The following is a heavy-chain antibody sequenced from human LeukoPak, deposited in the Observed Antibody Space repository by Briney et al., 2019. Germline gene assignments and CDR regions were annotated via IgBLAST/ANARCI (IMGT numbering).Heavy chain of an antibody. V-gene: IGHV3-74*01. D-gene: IGHD3-10*01. CDR2: INSDGSSI. J-gene: IGHJ5*02. CDR3: ARDLDGSGNYHWFDP. CDR1: GFSFSTYC. Sequence: PGGSLRLSCAASGFSFSTYCMHWVRQAPGKGPMWVSRINSDGSSINYADSVKGRFTISRDNAKNTLHLQMNSLRGEDTAVYYCARDLDGSGNYHWFDPWGQGTLVTVSS.